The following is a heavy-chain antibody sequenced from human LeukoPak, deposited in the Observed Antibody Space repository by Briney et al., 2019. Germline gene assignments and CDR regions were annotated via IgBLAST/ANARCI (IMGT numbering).Heavy chain of an antibody. V-gene: IGHV4-38-2*01. CDR2: IYHSGST. J-gene: IGHJ3*02. CDR3: ARRVEMDI. Sequence: PSETLSLTCAVSGYSISSGYYWGWTRQPPGKGLEWIGSIYHSGSTYYNPSLKSRVTISVDTSKNQFSLKLSSVTAADTAVYYCARRVEMDIWGQGTMVTVSS. D-gene: IGHD5-24*01. CDR1: GYSISSGYY.